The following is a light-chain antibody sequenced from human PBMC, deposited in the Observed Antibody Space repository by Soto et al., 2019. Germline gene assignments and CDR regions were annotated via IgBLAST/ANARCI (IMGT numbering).Light chain of an antibody. V-gene: IGKV3-20*01. CDR3: QQYGSSPIT. J-gene: IGKJ5*01. CDR1: QSVSSSY. CDR2: GAS. Sequence: EIVLTQSPGTLSLSPGERATLSCRASQSVSSSYLAWYQQKPGQATRLLIYGASSRATGIPDRFSGSGSGRDFTLTISRLGPEDFAVYYCQQYGSSPITFGQGTRLEIK.